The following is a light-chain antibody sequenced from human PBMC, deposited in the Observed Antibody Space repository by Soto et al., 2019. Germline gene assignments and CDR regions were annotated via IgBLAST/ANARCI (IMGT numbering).Light chain of an antibody. J-gene: IGKJ3*01. CDR1: QSVSSSY. CDR3: QQYGSSPRFT. Sequence: EIVLTQSPGTLSLSPGERATLSCRASQSVSSSYLAWYHQNPGQAPRLLIYGASSRATGIPDRFSGSGSGTDFTLTISRLEPEDFAVYYCQQYGSSPRFTFGPGTKVDIK. CDR2: GAS. V-gene: IGKV3-20*01.